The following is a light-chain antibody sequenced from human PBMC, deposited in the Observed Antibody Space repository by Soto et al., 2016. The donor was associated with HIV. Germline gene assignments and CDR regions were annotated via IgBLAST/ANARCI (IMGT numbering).Light chain of an antibody. V-gene: IGLV3-21*03. CDR1: NIGSQD. CDR2: DDR. CDR3: RVWDSRSDGL. Sequence: SYVLTQPSSVSVAPGKAATITCGGKNIGSQDIHWYQQKPGQAPVLVVYDDRARPSGIPDRFSGSHSGDTATLTISRVEVGDEADYYCRVWDSRSDGLFGGGTRLTVL. J-gene: IGLJ2*01.